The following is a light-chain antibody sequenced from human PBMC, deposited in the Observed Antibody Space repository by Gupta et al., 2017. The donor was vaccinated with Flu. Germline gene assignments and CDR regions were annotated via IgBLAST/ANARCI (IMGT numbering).Light chain of an antibody. CDR1: QSVTSN. J-gene: IGKJ4*02. CDR3: QEYNKWPRT. Sequence: VMTQSPATLSVTPGERATLSCRASQSVTSNLAWYQQKPGQASRLLIYGASTRATGIPARFSGSGSGTEFTLTISSLQSEDFAVYYCQEYNKWPRTFGGGTKVEIK. CDR2: GAS. V-gene: IGKV3-15*01.